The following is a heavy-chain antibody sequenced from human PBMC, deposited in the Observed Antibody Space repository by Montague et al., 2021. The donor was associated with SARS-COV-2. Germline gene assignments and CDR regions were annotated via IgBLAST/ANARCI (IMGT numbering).Heavy chain of an antibody. J-gene: IGHJ3*02. CDR3: ARVTDYYYDTSGYWDAFDI. D-gene: IGHD3-22*01. Sequence: QSGAEVKEPGESLKISCKGSGYSFTSYWIDWVHQMPGKGLEWMGIIYPGDSDTRYSPSSQGQVTISADKSISTAYLQWSSLKASDTAIYYCARVTDYYYDTSGYWDAFDIWGQGTMVTVSS. CDR2: IYPGDSDT. CDR1: GYSFTSYW. V-gene: IGHV5-51*07.